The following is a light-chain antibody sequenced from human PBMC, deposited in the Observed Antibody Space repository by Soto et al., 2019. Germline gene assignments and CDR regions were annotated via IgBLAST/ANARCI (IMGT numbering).Light chain of an antibody. CDR1: QTISSW. Sequence: DIQMNQCPSTLSSSVGDRVTITCRASQTISSWLAWYQQKPGKAPKLLIYKASTLKSGVPSRFSGSGSGTEFTLTISSLQPDDFATYYCQHYNSYSEEFGQGTKVDIK. CDR3: QHYNSYSEE. CDR2: KAS. J-gene: IGKJ1*01. V-gene: IGKV1-5*03.